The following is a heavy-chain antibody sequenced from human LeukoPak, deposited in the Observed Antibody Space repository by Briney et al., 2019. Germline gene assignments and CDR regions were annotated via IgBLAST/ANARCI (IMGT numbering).Heavy chain of an antibody. V-gene: IGHV1-8*01. CDR2: MNPNSGNT. CDR1: GYTFTSYD. J-gene: IGHJ3*02. Sequence: ASVKVSCKASGYTFTSYDIIWVRQATGQGLEWMGWMNPNSGNTGYAQKFQGRVTMTRNTSISTAYMELSSLRSEDTAVYYCARARGDGYKKPYAFDIWGQGTMVTVSS. D-gene: IGHD5-24*01. CDR3: ARARGDGYKKPYAFDI.